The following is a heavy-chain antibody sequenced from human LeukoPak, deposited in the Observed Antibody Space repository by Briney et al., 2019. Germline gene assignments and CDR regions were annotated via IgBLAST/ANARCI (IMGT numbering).Heavy chain of an antibody. Sequence: PSETLSLTCAVYGVTFSGYYWSWIRQPPGKGLEWIGEINHSGSTNYNPSLKSRVTISVDTSKNQFSLKLSSMTAADTAVYYCARGRLLWFGELFRQNFYWYFDVWGQGTLVTVSS. CDR3: ARGRLLWFGELFRQNFYWYFDV. CDR2: INHSGST. CDR1: GVTFSGYY. J-gene: IGHJ2*01. V-gene: IGHV4-34*01. D-gene: IGHD3-10*01.